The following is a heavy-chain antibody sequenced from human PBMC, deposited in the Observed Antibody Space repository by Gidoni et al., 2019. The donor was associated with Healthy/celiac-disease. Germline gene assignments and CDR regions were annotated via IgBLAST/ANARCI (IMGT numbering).Heavy chain of an antibody. J-gene: IGHJ5*02. CDR2: ISAYNGNT. Sequence: QVQLVQSGAAVTKPGASVKVSCKSSGSTFPSYGISWVRQAPGQGLEWMGWISAYNGNTNYAQKLQGRVTMTTDTSTSTAYMELRSLRSDDTAVYYCARDYDILTGLNWFDPWGQGTLVTVSS. CDR1: GSTFPSYG. D-gene: IGHD3-9*01. CDR3: ARDYDILTGLNWFDP. V-gene: IGHV1-18*01.